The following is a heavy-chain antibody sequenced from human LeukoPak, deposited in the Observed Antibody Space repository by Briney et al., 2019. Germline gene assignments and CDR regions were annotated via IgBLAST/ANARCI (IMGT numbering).Heavy chain of an antibody. V-gene: IGHV4-59*01. Sequence: SETLSLTCTVSGGSISSYFWTWIRQPPGKGLEWIGYIYYSGSTSYNPSLKSRVTMSVDTSKNQFSLNLNSVTAADTAVYYCARGYLDWFDPWGQGNLVTVSS. CDR2: IYYSGST. J-gene: IGHJ5*02. CDR1: GGSISSYF. D-gene: IGHD1-26*01. CDR3: ARGYLDWFDP.